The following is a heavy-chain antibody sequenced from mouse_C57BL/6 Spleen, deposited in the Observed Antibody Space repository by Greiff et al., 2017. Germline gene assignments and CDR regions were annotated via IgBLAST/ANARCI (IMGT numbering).Heavy chain of an antibody. Sequence: VQLKESGGGLVKPGGSLKLSCAASGFTFNDYGMHWVRQAPEKGLEWVAYISSGSSTIYYADTVKGRFTISRDNAKNTLFLQMTSLRSEDTAMYYCASDYYGSSSSDYWGQGTTLTVSS. J-gene: IGHJ2*01. CDR1: GFTFNDYG. CDR2: ISSGSSTI. CDR3: ASDYYGSSSSDY. V-gene: IGHV5-17*01. D-gene: IGHD1-1*01.